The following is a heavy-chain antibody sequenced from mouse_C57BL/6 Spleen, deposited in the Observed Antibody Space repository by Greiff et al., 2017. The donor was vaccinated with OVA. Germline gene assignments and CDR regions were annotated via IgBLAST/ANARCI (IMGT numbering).Heavy chain of an antibody. CDR3: ARGGSGYDWFAY. CDR1: GYTFTSYW. D-gene: IGHD3-2*02. V-gene: IGHV1-7*01. CDR2: INPSSGYT. Sequence: VQLQQSGAELAKPGASVKLSCKASGYTFTSYWMHWVKQRPGQGLEWIGYINPSSGYTKYNQKFKYKATLTADKSSSTAYMQLSSLTYEDSAVYYCARGGSGYDWFAYWGQGTLVTVSA. J-gene: IGHJ3*01.